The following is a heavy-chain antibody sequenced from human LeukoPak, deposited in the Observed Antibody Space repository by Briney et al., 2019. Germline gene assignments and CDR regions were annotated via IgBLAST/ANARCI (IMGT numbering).Heavy chain of an antibody. V-gene: IGHV4-39*07. CDR2: IYYSGST. CDR1: GGSISSGSYY. D-gene: IGHD6-13*01. CDR3: ARGEGSSCPTAYFDY. J-gene: IGHJ4*02. Sequence: SETLSLTCTVSGGSISSGSYYWGWIRQPPGKGLEWIGSIYYSGSTYYNPSLKSRVTISVDTSKNQFSLKLSSVTAADTAVYYCARGEGSSCPTAYFDYWGQGTLVTVSS.